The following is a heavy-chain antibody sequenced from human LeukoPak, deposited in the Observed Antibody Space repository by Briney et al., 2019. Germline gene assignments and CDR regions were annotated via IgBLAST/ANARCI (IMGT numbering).Heavy chain of an antibody. CDR1: GGSFSGYY. V-gene: IGHV4-34*01. D-gene: IGHD3-22*01. CDR2: INHSGST. J-gene: IGHJ4*02. CDR3: ERAGTYSSGPSDY. Sequence: SETLSLTCAAYGGSFSGYYWSWIRQPPGKGLEWIGEINHSGSTNYNPSLKSRVTISVDTSKNQFSLKLSSVTAADTAVYYCERAGTYSSGPSDYWGQGTLVTVSS.